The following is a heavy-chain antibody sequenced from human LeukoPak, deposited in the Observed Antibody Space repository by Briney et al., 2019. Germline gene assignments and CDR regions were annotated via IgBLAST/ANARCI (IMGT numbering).Heavy chain of an antibody. D-gene: IGHD1-14*01. CDR2: VRGGGGLT. J-gene: IGHJ3*02. CDR3: AKARVGGSGTDAFDM. V-gene: IGHV3-23*01. Sequence: GGSLRLSCAASGFTFSTCVMGWVRQTPGKGLEWVSAVRGGGGLTYYADSVKGRFTVSRDNSKNTVYLQMNSLRAEDTAVYYCAKARVGGSGTDAFDMWGQGTMVTVSS. CDR1: GFTFSTCV.